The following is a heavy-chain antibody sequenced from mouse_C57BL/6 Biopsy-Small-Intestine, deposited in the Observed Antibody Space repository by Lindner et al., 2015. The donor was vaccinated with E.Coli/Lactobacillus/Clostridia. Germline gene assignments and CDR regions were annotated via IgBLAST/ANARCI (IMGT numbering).Heavy chain of an antibody. D-gene: IGHD2-4*01. J-gene: IGHJ2*01. Sequence: GASVKISCKASGYAFSNSWMNWVKQRPGKGLERIGRIFPGDGDTNYNGKFKGKATLTADKSSSTAYMQLSSLTSEDSAVYFCAEYDYDAGVFDYWGQGTTLTVSS. V-gene: IGHV1-82*01. CDR2: IFPGDGDT. CDR1: GYAFSNSW. CDR3: AEYDYDAGVFDY.